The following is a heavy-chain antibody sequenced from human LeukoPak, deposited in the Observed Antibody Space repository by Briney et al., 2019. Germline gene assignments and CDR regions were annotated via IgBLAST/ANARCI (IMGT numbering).Heavy chain of an antibody. CDR1: GYTFTTYA. D-gene: IGHD5-18*01. CDR3: GRDPRLGIRGYTYGYTDY. Sequence: GASVKVSCKTSGYTFTTYAMNWVRQAPGQGLEWMGWINTNTGNPTYAQGFTGRYVFSLDTSVSTAYLQISGLRADDTAVYYCGRDPRLGIRGYTYGYTDYWGQGTLVTVSS. V-gene: IGHV7-4-1*02. CDR2: INTNTGNP. J-gene: IGHJ4*02.